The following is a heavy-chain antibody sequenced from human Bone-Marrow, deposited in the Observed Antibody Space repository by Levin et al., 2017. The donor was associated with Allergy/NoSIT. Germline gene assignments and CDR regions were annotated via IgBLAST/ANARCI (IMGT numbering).Heavy chain of an antibody. D-gene: IGHD6-13*01. Sequence: PGGSLRLSCAASGFTFSSYGMHWVRQAPGKGLEWVAVIWYDGSNKYYADSVKGRFTISRDNSKNTLYLQMNSLRAEDTAVYYCARDHPFSIAAAGSPYYYYGMDVWGQGTTVTVSS. CDR2: IWYDGSNK. J-gene: IGHJ6*02. CDR3: ARDHPFSIAAAGSPYYYYGMDV. CDR1: GFTFSSYG. V-gene: IGHV3-33*01.